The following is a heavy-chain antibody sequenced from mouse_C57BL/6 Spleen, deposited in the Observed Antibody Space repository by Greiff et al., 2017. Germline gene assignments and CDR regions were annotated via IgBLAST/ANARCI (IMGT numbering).Heavy chain of an antibody. CDR1: GYTFTSYW. CDR3: ARKANWNSWIAY. V-gene: IGHV1-74*01. J-gene: IGHJ3*01. Sequence: QVQLQQPGAELVKPGASVKVSCKASGYTFTSYWMHWVKQRPGQGLEWIGRIHPSDSETNYNQKFKGKATLTVDKSSSTAYMQLSSLTSEDSAVYYCARKANWNSWIAYWGQGTLVTFSA. CDR2: IHPSDSET. D-gene: IGHD4-1*01.